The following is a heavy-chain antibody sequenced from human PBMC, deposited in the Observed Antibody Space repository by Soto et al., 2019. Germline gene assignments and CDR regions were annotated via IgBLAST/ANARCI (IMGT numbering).Heavy chain of an antibody. D-gene: IGHD1-1*01. CDR2: ISDDGHTT. Sequence: ELQLLESGGGLVQPGGSLTLFCTASEFTFATYAMAWVRQAPGKELEWVSSISDDGHTTHYADSVKGRFTISRDNSKNTLYLQMSSLRADDTAIYFCAHVTILRSTFSDFWGQGTQVTVSS. CDR3: AHVTILRSTFSDF. CDR1: EFTFATYA. V-gene: IGHV3-23*01. J-gene: IGHJ4*02.